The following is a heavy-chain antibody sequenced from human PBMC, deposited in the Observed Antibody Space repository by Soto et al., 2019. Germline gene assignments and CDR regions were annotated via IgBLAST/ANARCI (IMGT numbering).Heavy chain of an antibody. V-gene: IGHV3-23*01. J-gene: IGHJ5*02. D-gene: IGHD6-13*01. Sequence: PGGSLRLSCAASGFTFSSYAMSWVRQAPGKGLEWVSAISGSCGRTYYADSVKGRFTISRDNSKNTLYLQMNSLRAEDTAVYYCAKDRGGGGSSWYYNWFDPWGHGTLVTVSS. CDR1: GFTFSSYA. CDR2: ISGSCGRT. CDR3: AKDRGGGGSSWYYNWFDP.